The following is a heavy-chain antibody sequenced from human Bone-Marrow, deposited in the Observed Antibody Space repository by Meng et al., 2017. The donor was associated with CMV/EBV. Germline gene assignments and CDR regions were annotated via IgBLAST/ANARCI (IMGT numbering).Heavy chain of an antibody. J-gene: IGHJ5*02. V-gene: IGHV3-48*04. CDR3: TTDPRKDIVSP. Sequence: GESLKISCAASGFTFSSYSMNWVRQAPGKGLEWVSYISSSSSTIYYADSVKGRFTISRDDAKNSLYLQMNSLRAEDKAVYYCTTDPRKDIVSPWGQGTLVTVSS. D-gene: IGHD5/OR15-5a*01. CDR1: GFTFSSYS. CDR2: ISSSSSTI.